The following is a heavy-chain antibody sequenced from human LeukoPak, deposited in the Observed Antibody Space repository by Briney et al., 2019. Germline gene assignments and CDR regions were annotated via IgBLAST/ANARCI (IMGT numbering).Heavy chain of an antibody. V-gene: IGHV4-34*01. CDR1: GGSFSGYY. Sequence: SETLSLTCAVYGGSFSGYYWSWIRQPPGKGLEWIGEINHSGSTNYNPSLKSRVTISVDTSKNQFSLKLSSVTAADTAVYYCARRGIVVVTEGAYYFDYWGQGTLVTVSS. D-gene: IGHD3-22*01. CDR3: ARRGIVVVTEGAYYFDY. J-gene: IGHJ4*02. CDR2: INHSGST.